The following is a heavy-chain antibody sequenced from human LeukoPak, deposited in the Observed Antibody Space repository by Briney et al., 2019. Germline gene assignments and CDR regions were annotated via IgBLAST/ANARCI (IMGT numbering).Heavy chain of an antibody. CDR3: AKAPTTVTNDAFDI. D-gene: IGHD4-17*01. V-gene: IGHV3-23*01. CDR2: ISGSGGST. J-gene: IGHJ3*02. Sequence: GGTLRLSCAASGFTFCSYAMSWIRQAPGKGLERVSAISGSGGSTYYADSVKGRFTISRDNSKNTLYLQMNSLRAEDTAVYYCAKAPTTVTNDAFDIWGQGTMVTVSS. CDR1: GFTFCSYA.